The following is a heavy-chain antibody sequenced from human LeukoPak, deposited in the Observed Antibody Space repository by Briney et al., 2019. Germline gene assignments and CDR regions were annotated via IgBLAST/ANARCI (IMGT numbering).Heavy chain of an antibody. Sequence: GGSLRLSCAASGFTFSSYEMNWVRQAPGKWLEWVSYISSSGTTIYYADSVRGRFTITRDNAKNLLYLQMNSLRAEDTAVYYCARDHDDSSGYYGYWGQGTLVTVSS. CDR1: GFTFSSYE. CDR3: ARDHDDSSGYYGY. J-gene: IGHJ4*02. D-gene: IGHD3-22*01. V-gene: IGHV3-48*03. CDR2: ISSSGTTI.